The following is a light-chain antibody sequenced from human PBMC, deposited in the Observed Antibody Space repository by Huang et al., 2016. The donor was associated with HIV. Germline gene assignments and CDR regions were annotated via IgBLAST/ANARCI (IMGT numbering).Light chain of an antibody. CDR3: QQRSNWPGT. Sequence: EIVLKQSPATLSLSPGERATLSCRASQSVSSSLAWYQQQPGQAPRLLIYDASNRATGIPARFSGSGSGTDFTLTISSLEPEDFAVYYCQQRSNWPGTFGQGTKVEIK. CDR2: DAS. CDR1: QSVSSS. J-gene: IGKJ1*01. V-gene: IGKV3-11*01.